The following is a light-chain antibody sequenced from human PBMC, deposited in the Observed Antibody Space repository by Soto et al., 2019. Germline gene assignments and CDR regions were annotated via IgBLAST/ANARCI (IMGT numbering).Light chain of an antibody. CDR3: QTYDSSLSGLYV. Sequence: QSALTQPASVSGSPGQSITVSCTGTSTAVGGYSLVSWYHQNPGKAPKLVIYEGSKRPSGVSNRLSGFKSGNTASLTISGLQAEDEGDYYCQTYDSSLSGLYVFGTGTKVTVL. CDR1: STAVGGYSL. CDR2: EGS. J-gene: IGLJ1*01. V-gene: IGLV2-14*02.